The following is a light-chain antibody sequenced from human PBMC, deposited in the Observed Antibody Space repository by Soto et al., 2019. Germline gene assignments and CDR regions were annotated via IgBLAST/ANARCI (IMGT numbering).Light chain of an antibody. CDR1: SSNIGSNT. CDR3: ASWYDSLNGVV. CDR2: GNN. V-gene: IGLV1-44*01. Sequence: QSVLTQPPSASGTPGQRVTISCSGSSSNIGSNTVNWYQQLPGTAPKLLIYGNNQRPSGVPDRFSASKSGTSASLAISGLQSDDEADYYCASWYDSLNGVVFGGGTKVTVL. J-gene: IGLJ2*01.